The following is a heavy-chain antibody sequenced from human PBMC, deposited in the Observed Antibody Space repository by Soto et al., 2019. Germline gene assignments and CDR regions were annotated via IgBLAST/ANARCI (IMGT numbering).Heavy chain of an antibody. D-gene: IGHD1-7*01. CDR1: AFTGSSNY. V-gene: IGHV3-53*01. Sequence: WWSLRLSCSASAFTGSSNYMSWFRQAPGKGLEWVSVIYSGGSTYYADSVKGRFTISRDNSKNTLYLQMNSLRAEDTAVYYCARAIDELELDYRGQGTLVTGSS. CDR3: ARAIDELELDY. J-gene: IGHJ4*02. CDR2: IYSGGST.